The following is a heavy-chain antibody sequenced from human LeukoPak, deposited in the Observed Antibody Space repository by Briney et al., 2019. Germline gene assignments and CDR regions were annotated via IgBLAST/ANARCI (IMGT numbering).Heavy chain of an antibody. Sequence: GGSLRLSCAASGFTFSSYAMHWVRQAPGKGLEWVAVISYDGSNKYYADSVKGRFTISRGNSKNTLYLQMNSLRAEDTAVYYCARDRLNPTSSGWYPTRYYYGMDVWGQGTTVTVSS. J-gene: IGHJ6*02. CDR3: ARDRLNPTSSGWYPTRYYYGMDV. CDR1: GFTFSSYA. CDR2: ISYDGSNK. V-gene: IGHV3-30-3*01. D-gene: IGHD6-19*01.